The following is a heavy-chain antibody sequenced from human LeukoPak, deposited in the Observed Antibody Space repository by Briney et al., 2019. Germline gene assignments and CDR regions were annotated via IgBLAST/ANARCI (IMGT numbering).Heavy chain of an antibody. Sequence: PGGSLRLSCAASGSTFSSYWMSWVRQAPGKGLEWVANIKQDGSEKYYVDSVKGRFTISRDNAKNSLYLQMNSLRAEDTAVYYCARDDNTVVAFDYWGQGTLVTVSS. CDR1: GSTFSSYW. V-gene: IGHV3-7*01. CDR3: ARDDNTVVAFDY. J-gene: IGHJ4*02. CDR2: IKQDGSEK. D-gene: IGHD4-23*01.